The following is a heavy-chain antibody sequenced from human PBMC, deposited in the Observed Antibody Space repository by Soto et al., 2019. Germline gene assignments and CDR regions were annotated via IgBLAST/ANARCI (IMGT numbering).Heavy chain of an antibody. D-gene: IGHD2-21*02. Sequence: TLSLTCIVSGDSINTDGHSWSWIRQPPGEALEWIGYFYQTRATPNNASLSSRISISSARPRNHCSLHFTPVTAAGPAVYYCARAVCWTDGFSVPNWLDPWGQGILLAASS. V-gene: IGHV4-30-2*01. CDR3: ARAVCWTDGFSVPNWLDP. J-gene: IGHJ5*01. CDR2: FYQTRAT. CDR1: GDSINTDGHS.